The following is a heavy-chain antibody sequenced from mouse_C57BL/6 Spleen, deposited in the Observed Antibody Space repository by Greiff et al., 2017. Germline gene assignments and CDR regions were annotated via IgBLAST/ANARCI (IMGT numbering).Heavy chain of an antibody. CDR2: ISNKANGYTT. J-gene: IGHJ2*01. CDR1: GFTFTDYY. Sequence: EVKLVESGGGLVQPGGSLSLSCAASGFTFTDYYMSWVRQPPGKALEWLGFISNKANGYTTEYSASVKGRFTISRDNSQSILYLQMNALVAEDSATYYCARYIDGYVDYWGQGTTLTVSS. D-gene: IGHD2-3*01. V-gene: IGHV7-3*01. CDR3: ARYIDGYVDY.